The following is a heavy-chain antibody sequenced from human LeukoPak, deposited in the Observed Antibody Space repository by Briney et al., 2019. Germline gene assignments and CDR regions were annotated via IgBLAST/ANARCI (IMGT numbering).Heavy chain of an antibody. CDR1: GITVSTSY. Sequence: PGGSLRLSCAASGITVSTSYMSWVRQAPGKGLEWVSALSGSGGNTYYADSVKGRFTISRDNSKNTLYLQMNSLRAEDTAVYYCAKGGAAAGTLYLQYWGQGTLVTVSS. V-gene: IGHV3-23*01. CDR3: AKGGAAAGTLYLQY. J-gene: IGHJ1*01. CDR2: LSGSGGNT. D-gene: IGHD6-13*01.